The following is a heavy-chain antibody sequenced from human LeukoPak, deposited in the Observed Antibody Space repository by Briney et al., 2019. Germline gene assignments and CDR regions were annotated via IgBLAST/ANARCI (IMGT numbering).Heavy chain of an antibody. Sequence: GGSLRLSCAAPGFTFSSYGMHRVRQAPGKGLGWVAVISYDGSNKYYADAVKGRFTISRDNSKNTLYLQMNSLRAEDTAVYYCAKSAQAARPAPLDYWGQGTLVTVSS. CDR1: GFTFSSYG. V-gene: IGHV3-30*18. CDR3: AKSAQAARPAPLDY. D-gene: IGHD6-6*01. CDR2: ISYDGSNK. J-gene: IGHJ4*02.